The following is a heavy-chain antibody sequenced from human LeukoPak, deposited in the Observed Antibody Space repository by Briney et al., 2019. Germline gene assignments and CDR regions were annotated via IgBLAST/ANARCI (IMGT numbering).Heavy chain of an antibody. J-gene: IGHJ4*02. Sequence: GGSLRLSCAASGFTFSNYAMNWVRQAPGKGLEYVSAISTNGGSTYYANSVKGRFTISRDNSRNTLYLRMGSLRTGDMAVYYCARANYCSNGVCYPDYWGQGTLVTVSS. V-gene: IGHV3-64*01. CDR3: ARANYCSNGVCYPDY. D-gene: IGHD2-8*01. CDR1: GFTFSNYA. CDR2: ISTNGGST.